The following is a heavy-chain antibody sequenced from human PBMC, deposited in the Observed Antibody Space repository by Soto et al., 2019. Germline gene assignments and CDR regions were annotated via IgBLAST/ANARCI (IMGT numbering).Heavy chain of an antibody. Sequence: QVQLQESGPGLVKPSETLSLTCTVSGGSISGYYWSWVRQPPGKGLEWIGYIYYSGTHNYNPSLKSRLTISIDTSKNQCSLELNSVTAADTAVYYCARVQMATLYFDYWGQGTLVTVSS. V-gene: IGHV4-59*01. CDR2: IYYSGTH. CDR3: ARVQMATLYFDY. CDR1: GGSISGYY. D-gene: IGHD5-12*01. J-gene: IGHJ4*02.